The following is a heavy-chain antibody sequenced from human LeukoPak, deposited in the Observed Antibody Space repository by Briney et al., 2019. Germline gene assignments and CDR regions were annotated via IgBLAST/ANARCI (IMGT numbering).Heavy chain of an antibody. J-gene: IGHJ4*02. Sequence: GGSLRRSCAASGFTFSSYSMNWVRQAPGKGLEWVSSISTSSYIYYADSVKGRFTISRDNAKNSLYLQMNSLRAEDTAVYYCARTRLPYSSSSVAYYFDYWGQGTLVTVSS. V-gene: IGHV3-21*01. CDR1: GFTFSSYS. CDR3: ARTRLPYSSSSVAYYFDY. CDR2: ISTSSYI. D-gene: IGHD6-6*01.